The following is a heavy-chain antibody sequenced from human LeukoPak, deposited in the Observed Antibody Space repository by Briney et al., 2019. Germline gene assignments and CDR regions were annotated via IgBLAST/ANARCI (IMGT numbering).Heavy chain of an antibody. Sequence: SVKVSCKASGGTFSSYTISWVRQAPGQGLEWMGRIIPILGIANYAQKFQGRVTITADKSTSTAYMEPSSLRSEDTAVYYCARDYGDYYYYYYYMDVWGKGTTVTVSS. CDR2: IIPILGIA. J-gene: IGHJ6*03. CDR3: ARDYGDYYYYYYYMDV. V-gene: IGHV1-69*04. D-gene: IGHD4-17*01. CDR1: GGTFSSYT.